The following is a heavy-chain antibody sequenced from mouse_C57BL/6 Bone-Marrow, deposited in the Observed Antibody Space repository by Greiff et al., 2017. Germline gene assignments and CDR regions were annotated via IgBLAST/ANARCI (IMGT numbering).Heavy chain of an antibody. D-gene: IGHD1-1*01. J-gene: IGHJ2*01. CDR3: KGGSSSLYYFDY. V-gene: IGHV1-5*01. CDR2: IYPGNSDT. CDR1: GYTFTSYW. Sequence: VQLQQSGTVLARPGASVKMSCKTSGYTFTSYWMHWVKQRPGQGLEWIGAIYPGNSDTSYNQKFKGKAKLAAVTSASTAYMELSILTNEDSAVYYCKGGSSSLYYFDYWGQGTTLTVSS.